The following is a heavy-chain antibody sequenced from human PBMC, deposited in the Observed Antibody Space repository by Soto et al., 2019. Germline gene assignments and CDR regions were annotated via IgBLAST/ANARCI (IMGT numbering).Heavy chain of an antibody. CDR1: GFTFSSYS. CDR2: ISSSSSTI. V-gene: IGHV3-48*02. J-gene: IGHJ5*02. CDR3: ARDTSPHNWFDP. Sequence: GGSLRLSCAASGFTFSSYSMNWVRQAPGKGLEWVSYISSSSSTIYYADSVKGRFTISRDNAKNSLYLQMNSPRDEDTAVYYCARDTSPHNWFDPWGQGTLVTVSS. D-gene: IGHD2-2*01.